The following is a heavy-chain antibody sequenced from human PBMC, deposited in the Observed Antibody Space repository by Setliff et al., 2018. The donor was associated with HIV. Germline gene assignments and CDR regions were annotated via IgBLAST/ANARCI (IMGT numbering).Heavy chain of an antibody. V-gene: IGHV3-49*04. J-gene: IGHJ2*01. D-gene: IGHD3-3*01. CDR3: TRVYYSFWSGYFLYWYFDL. CDR2: IRSRAYGGTT. Sequence: TSGFRFSDYAMSWVRQAPGKGLEWVGFIRSRAYGGTTEYAASVKGRFTISRDDSRGIVYLQMNSLKAEDTAIYYCTRVYYSFWSGYFLYWYFDLWGRGTMVTVSS. CDR1: GFRFSDYA.